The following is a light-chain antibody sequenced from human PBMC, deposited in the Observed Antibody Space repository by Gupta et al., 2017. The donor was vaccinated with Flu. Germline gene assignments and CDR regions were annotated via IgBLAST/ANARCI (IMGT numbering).Light chain of an antibody. J-gene: IGKJ4*01. CDR1: QSVSNN. CDR3: QQDYDLPS. Sequence: SPATLSVSPGERATLSCRASQSVSNNLAWYQQRPGQAPRLLIYDASTRAIGIPARFSGSGSGTDFTLTINSLQSEDFALYYWQQDYDLPSFGGGTTV. V-gene: IGKV3-15*01. CDR2: DAS.